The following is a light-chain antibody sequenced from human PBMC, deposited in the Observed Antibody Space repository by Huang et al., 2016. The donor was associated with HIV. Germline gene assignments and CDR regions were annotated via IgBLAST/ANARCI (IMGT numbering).Light chain of an antibody. V-gene: IGKV3-15*01. Sequence: IIMTQSQVTLSVSPGERATRSCGASQAIKTGLAWYQQGLGQPPRLLIYESSARATGVPARFSGSGSGTNFTLTISSLQSEDFAVYYCQHYGNWPPWTFGPGTKVEMK. CDR1: QAIKTG. J-gene: IGKJ1*01. CDR3: QHYGNWPPWT. CDR2: ESS.